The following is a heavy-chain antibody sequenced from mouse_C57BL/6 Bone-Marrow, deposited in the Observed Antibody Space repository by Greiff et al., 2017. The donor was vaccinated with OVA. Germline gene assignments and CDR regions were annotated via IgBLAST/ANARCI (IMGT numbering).Heavy chain of an antibody. CDR2: ISSGGSYT. J-gene: IGHJ2*01. Sequence: EVQLMESGGDLVKPGGSLKLSCAASGFTFSSYGMSWVRQTPDKRLEWVATISSGGSYTYYPDSVKGRFTISRDNAKNTLYLQMSSLKSEDTAMYYCARRPYYDYVRRSYFDYWGQGTTLTVSS. CDR1: GFTFSSYG. CDR3: ARRPYYDYVRRSYFDY. D-gene: IGHD2-4*01. V-gene: IGHV5-6*01.